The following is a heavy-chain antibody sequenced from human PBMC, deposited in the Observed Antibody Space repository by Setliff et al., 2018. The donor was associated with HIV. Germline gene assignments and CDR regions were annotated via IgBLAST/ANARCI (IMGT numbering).Heavy chain of an antibody. V-gene: IGHV3-20*04. Sequence: LRLSCAVSGFTFEDYGMSWVRQAPGKGLEGVSGINWNGGSTGYVDSVKGRFTISRDNAKNSLYLQMNSLRTDDTAVYFCARDFSTYYSIDSWGQGTLVTVSS. D-gene: IGHD3-22*01. CDR2: INWNGGST. CDR1: GFTFEDYG. J-gene: IGHJ4*02. CDR3: ARDFSTYYSIDS.